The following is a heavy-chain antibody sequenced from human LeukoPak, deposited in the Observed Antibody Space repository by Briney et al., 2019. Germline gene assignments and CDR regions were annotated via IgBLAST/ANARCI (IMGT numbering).Heavy chain of an antibody. Sequence: GGSLRLSCAASGFTFSSYAMSWVRQAPGKGLEWVSAISGSGGSTYYADSVKGRFTTSRDNSKNTLYLQMNSLRAEDTAVYYCAKDFPYYYDSSGYYRDAFDIWGQGTMVTVSS. CDR2: ISGSGGST. V-gene: IGHV3-23*01. J-gene: IGHJ3*02. D-gene: IGHD3-22*01. CDR1: GFTFSSYA. CDR3: AKDFPYYYDSSGYYRDAFDI.